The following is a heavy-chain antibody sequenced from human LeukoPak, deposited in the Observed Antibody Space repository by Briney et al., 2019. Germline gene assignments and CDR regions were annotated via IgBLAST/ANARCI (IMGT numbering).Heavy chain of an antibody. J-gene: IGHJ5*02. Sequence: GGSLRLSCAASGFTFSNAWMSWVRQVPGKGLEWVSYISSSGSTIYYADSVKGRFTISRDNAKNSLYLQMNSLRAEDTAVYYCARKKAAGPYNWFDPWGQGTLVTVSS. CDR3: ARKKAAGPYNWFDP. V-gene: IGHV3-11*01. CDR2: ISSSGSTI. D-gene: IGHD6-13*01. CDR1: GFTFSNAW.